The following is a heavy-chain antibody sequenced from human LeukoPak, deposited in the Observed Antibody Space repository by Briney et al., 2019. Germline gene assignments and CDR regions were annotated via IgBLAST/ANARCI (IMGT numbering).Heavy chain of an antibody. CDR1: GYTLTELS. J-gene: IGHJ5*02. Sequence: ASVKVSCKVSGYTLTELSMHWVRQAPGKGLEWMGGFDPEDGETIYAQKFQGRVTMTEDTPTDTAYMELSSLRSEDTAVYCCATVREAAAAGWFDPWGQGTLVTVSS. V-gene: IGHV1-24*01. CDR3: ATVREAAAAGWFDP. D-gene: IGHD6-13*01. CDR2: FDPEDGET.